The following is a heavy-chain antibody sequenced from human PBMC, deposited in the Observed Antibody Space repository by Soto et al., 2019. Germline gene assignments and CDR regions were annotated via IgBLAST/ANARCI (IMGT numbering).Heavy chain of an antibody. CDR1: GFTFNNYN. J-gene: IGHJ3*01. CDR2: IAARGSGYR. Sequence: PVGSLRLSCATSGFTFNNYNMNWVRQAPGKGLEWVSSIAARGSGYRYYAESVKGRFTITRDVAKNSLYLQMNNLRADDTALYYCARDLEGADVFDLWGQGTMVTVSS. CDR3: ARDLEGADVFDL. D-gene: IGHD3-16*01. V-gene: IGHV3-21*01.